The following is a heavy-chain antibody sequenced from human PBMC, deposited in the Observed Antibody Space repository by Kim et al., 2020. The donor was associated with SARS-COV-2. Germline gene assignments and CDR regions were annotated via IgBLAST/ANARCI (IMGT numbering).Heavy chain of an antibody. CDR3: AIDVRSLLELMLHYFDY. CDR2: IITSSSYI. Sequence: GGSLRLSCAASGFTFSSYSMNWDRQALGQVLEWVSSIITSSSYIYYAASGICLFTISRDNAKNSMYLQINSLIAKVPALYYCAIDVRSLLELMLHYFDY. CDR1: GFTFSSYS. D-gene: IGHD1-7*01. V-gene: IGHV3-21*01. J-gene: IGHJ4*01.